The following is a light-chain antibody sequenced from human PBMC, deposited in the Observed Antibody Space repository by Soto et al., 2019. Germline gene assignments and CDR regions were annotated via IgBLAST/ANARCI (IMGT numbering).Light chain of an antibody. CDR3: QQLFDSPIT. CDR2: AAS. CDR1: QVISTS. Sequence: IPLTHSPSFLSPSILHGLTINSGASQVISTSLAWYQVKPGKAPKLLIYAASTLESGVPSRFSATVSGTEFSLTITSLQPEDFATYYCQQLFDSPITFGQGTRLEIK. J-gene: IGKJ5*01. V-gene: IGKV1-9*01.